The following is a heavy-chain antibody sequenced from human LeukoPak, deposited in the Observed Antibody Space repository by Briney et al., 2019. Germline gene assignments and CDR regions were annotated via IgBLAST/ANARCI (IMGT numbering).Heavy chain of an antibody. CDR3: ARDSRGGGPDFDY. D-gene: IGHD3-16*01. V-gene: IGHV4-59*01. CDR2: IYYSGTPT. CDR1: GDSISSSY. J-gene: IGHJ4*02. Sequence: KTSETLSLTCTVSGDSISSSYWAWIRQPPGEGLEWIGYIYYSGTPTSYNPSLKSRVTISIDTSRNQFSLKLSSVTAADTAVYYCARDSRGGGPDFDYWGQGTLVTVSS.